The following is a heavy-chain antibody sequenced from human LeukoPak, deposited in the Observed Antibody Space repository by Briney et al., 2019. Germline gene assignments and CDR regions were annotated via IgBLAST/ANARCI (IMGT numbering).Heavy chain of an antibody. CDR2: ISSSGGTI. D-gene: IGHD3-9*01. V-gene: IGHV3-48*04. J-gene: IGHJ4*02. CDR1: GFTFSSSS. Sequence: GGSLRPSCAASGFTFSSSSVNWVRQAPGKGLEWVSYISSSGGTIYYADSVKGRFTISRDNAKNSLYLQMNSLRAEDTAVYYCAGSILTGYPTFDCWGQGTLVTVSS. CDR3: AGSILTGYPTFDC.